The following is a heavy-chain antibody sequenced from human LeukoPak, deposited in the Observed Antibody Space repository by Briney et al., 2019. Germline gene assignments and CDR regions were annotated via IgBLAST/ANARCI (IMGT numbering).Heavy chain of an antibody. Sequence: SETLSLTCTVSGGSISSGSYYWSWIRQPAGKGLEWIGRIYTGGSTNYNPSLKSRVTISVDTSKNQFSLKLSSVTAADTAVYYCARTPRTGTTYDYWGQGTLVTVSS. CDR1: GGSISSGSYY. V-gene: IGHV4-61*02. J-gene: IGHJ4*02. CDR2: IYTGGST. D-gene: IGHD1-14*01. CDR3: ARTPRTGTTYDY.